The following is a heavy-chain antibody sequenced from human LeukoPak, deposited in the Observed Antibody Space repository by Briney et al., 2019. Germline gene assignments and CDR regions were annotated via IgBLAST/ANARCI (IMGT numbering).Heavy chain of an antibody. D-gene: IGHD2-2*01. Sequence: PSETLSLTCTVSGGSISSQYWSWIRQPPGKGLEWIGYIHYSGSTNYNPSLKSRVTISVDTSKNQFSLELSSVTAADTAVYYCARRIGCSSSSCYYYFDYWGQGTLVTVSS. V-gene: IGHV4-59*11. CDR2: IHYSGST. CDR3: ARRIGCSSSSCYYYFDY. CDR1: GGSISSQY. J-gene: IGHJ4*02.